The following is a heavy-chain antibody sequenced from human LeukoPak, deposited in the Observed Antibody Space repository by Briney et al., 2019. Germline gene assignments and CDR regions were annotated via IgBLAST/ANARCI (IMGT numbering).Heavy chain of an antibody. CDR1: GYTFNGYY. CDR2: INPNSGGT. V-gene: IGHV1-2*02. Sequence: ASVKVSCKASGYTFNGYYMHWVRQAPGQGLEWMGWINPNSGGTNYQQKFQGTVTMTRDTSISSAYMELSTMTSDDTAVYYCARAGFESRGYSYGYRVYYFDYWGQGTLVTVSS. CDR3: ARAGFESRGYSYGYRVYYFDY. J-gene: IGHJ4*02. D-gene: IGHD5-18*01.